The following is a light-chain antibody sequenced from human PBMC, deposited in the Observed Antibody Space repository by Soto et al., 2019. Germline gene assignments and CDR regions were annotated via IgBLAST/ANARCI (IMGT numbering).Light chain of an antibody. V-gene: IGLV2-8*01. J-gene: IGLJ1*01. Sequence: QSVLTQPPSASGSPGQSVTISCTGTSSDVGSYNYVSWYQQHPGKAPKLMIYEVTKRPSGVPDRFSGSKSGNTASLTVSGLQAEDEADYDCSSYAGSNEYVFGTGTKVTVL. CDR3: SSYAGSNEYV. CDR1: SSDVGSYNY. CDR2: EVT.